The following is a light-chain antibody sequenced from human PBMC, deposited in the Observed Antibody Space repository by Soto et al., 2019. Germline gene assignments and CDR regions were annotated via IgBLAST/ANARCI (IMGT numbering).Light chain of an antibody. Sequence: QSVLTQPASVSGSPGQSITISCTGTSSDVGSYNLVSWYQQHPGKAPKLMIYEGSKRPSGVSNRFSGSKSGNTASLTISGLQAEDEAEYYCSSYTSSSTRVFGTGTKVTVL. CDR1: SSDVGSYNL. CDR2: EGS. J-gene: IGLJ1*01. CDR3: SSYTSSSTRV. V-gene: IGLV2-14*02.